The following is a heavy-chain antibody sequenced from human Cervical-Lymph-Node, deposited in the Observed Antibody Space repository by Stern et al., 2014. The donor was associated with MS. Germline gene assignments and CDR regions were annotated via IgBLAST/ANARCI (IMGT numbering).Heavy chain of an antibody. CDR2: ISSSSTYR. CDR1: GFTFSSYT. V-gene: IGHV3-21*01. D-gene: IGHD6-6*01. Sequence: VQLVESGGGLVKPGDSLRLSCAASGFTFSSYTMNWVRQAPGKGLEWVSSISSSSTYRSYADSMKGRFTISRNNAKNSLWLQMSSLRAEDAAVFYCTRGAFEYSSSSHHGMDVWGQGTTVIVSS. CDR3: TRGAFEYSSSSHHGMDV. J-gene: IGHJ6*02.